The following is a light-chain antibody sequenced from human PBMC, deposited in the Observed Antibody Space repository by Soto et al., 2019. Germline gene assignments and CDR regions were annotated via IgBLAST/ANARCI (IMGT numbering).Light chain of an antibody. J-gene: IGLJ2*01. CDR1: SSDIGGYNY. V-gene: IGLV2-14*01. CDR2: GVS. CDR3: SSYKTSSTVVV. Sequence: QSALTQPASGSGSPGQSITISCTGTSSDIGGYNYVSWYQQYPGKAPKLMIFGVSDRPSGVSNRFSGSKSGTTASLTISGLQAEDEADYYCSSYKTSSTVVVFGGGTKVTVL.